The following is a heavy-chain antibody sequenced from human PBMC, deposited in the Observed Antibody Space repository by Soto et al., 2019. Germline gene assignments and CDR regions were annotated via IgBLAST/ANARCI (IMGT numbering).Heavy chain of an antibody. Sequence: QVQLVQSGAEVKKPGSSVKVSCKASGGTFSSYAISWVRQAHGQGLEWMGGIIPIFGTANYAQKFQGRVTITADESTSTAYMELSSLRSEDTAVYYCARDAPIVVVPAAIGGGYHYYGMDVWGQGTTVTVSS. CDR3: ARDAPIVVVPAAIGGGYHYYGMDV. V-gene: IGHV1-69*01. J-gene: IGHJ6*02. D-gene: IGHD2-2*02. CDR1: GGTFSSYA. CDR2: IIPIFGTA.